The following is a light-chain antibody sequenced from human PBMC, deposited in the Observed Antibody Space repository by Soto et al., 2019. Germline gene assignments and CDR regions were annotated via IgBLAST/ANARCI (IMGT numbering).Light chain of an antibody. CDR3: QQYYNSPLT. CDR1: QRVLYSSNNKNF. J-gene: IGKJ4*01. Sequence: DIVMTQSPDSLALSLGDRATINCKSSQRVLYSSNNKNFLPWYQQTPGQPPKLLIHWASTRESGVPARFSGSGSGTDFTLTISSLPAEDVAVYYCQQYYNSPLTFGGGTKVDIK. V-gene: IGKV4-1*01. CDR2: WAS.